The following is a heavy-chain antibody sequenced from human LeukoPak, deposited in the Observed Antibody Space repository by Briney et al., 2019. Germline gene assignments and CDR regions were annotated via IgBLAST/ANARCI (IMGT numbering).Heavy chain of an antibody. D-gene: IGHD3-10*01. CDR2: MSYSGTT. J-gene: IGHJ4*02. CDR1: GGSISDSTYY. Sequence: SETLSLTCTVTGGSISDSTYYWGWVRQPPGKGLEGIGSMSYSGTTYYNPSLKSRFLISADTSKNQFSLRLTSVTAADTAVYYCANRGIYGYFNYWGQGTLVTVSS. V-gene: IGHV4-39*01. CDR3: ANRGIYGYFNY.